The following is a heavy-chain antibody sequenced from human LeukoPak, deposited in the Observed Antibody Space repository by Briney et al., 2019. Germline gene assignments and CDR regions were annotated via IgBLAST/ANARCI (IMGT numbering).Heavy chain of an antibody. D-gene: IGHD3-16*02. CDR3: AKVAFGGVIVSSFDY. CDR1: GFTFSSYG. J-gene: IGHJ4*02. V-gene: IGHV3-23*01. CDR2: ISGSGGST. Sequence: PGGSLRLSCAASGFTFSSYGMSWVRQAPGKGLEWVSAISGSGGSTYYADSVKGRFTISRDNSKNTLYLQMNSLRAEDTAVYYCAKVAFGGVIVSSFDYWGQGTLITVSS.